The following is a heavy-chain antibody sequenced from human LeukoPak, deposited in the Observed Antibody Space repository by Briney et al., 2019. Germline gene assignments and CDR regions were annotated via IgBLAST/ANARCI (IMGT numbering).Heavy chain of an antibody. V-gene: IGHV1-69*05. J-gene: IGHJ4*02. D-gene: IGHD6-19*01. CDR2: IIPMFRTP. Sequence: GASVKVSCKTSGGSFSSYAISWVRQAPGQGLEWMGGIIPMFRTPNCAQKFQGRVTITTDESTNTAYMEVSRLRSEDTAVYYCARAGVAVAGLALDYWGQGTLVTVSS. CDR3: ARAGVAVAGLALDY. CDR1: GGSFSSYA.